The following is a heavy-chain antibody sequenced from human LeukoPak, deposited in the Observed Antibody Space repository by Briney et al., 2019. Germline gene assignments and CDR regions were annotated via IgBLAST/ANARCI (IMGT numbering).Heavy chain of an antibody. J-gene: IGHJ4*02. D-gene: IGHD6-13*01. Sequence: GGSLRLSCAASGFSFNIYGMHWVRQAPGKGLEWVAVISYDESDKYYADSVKGRFTISRDNSKNTLYLQMNSLRVEDTAVYYCARRWSFDHWGQGTLVTVSS. V-gene: IGHV3-30*19. CDR3: ARRWSFDH. CDR2: ISYDESDK. CDR1: GFSFNIYG.